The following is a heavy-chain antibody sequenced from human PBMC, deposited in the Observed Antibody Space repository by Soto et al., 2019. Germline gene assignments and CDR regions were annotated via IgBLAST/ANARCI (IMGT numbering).Heavy chain of an antibody. CDR3: ARVLTIFGDYSISGAWFDP. D-gene: IGHD4-4*01. J-gene: IGHJ5*02. V-gene: IGHV1-18*04. CDR2: ISAYNGNT. Sequence: SWKDSGYTFTSYRISWVRQAPGQGLEWVGWISAYNGNTNYAQKFQGRVTMTRNTSISTAYMELSSLRSEDTAVYYCARVLTIFGDYSISGAWFDPWGPGTLVTVSS. CDR1: GYTFTSYR.